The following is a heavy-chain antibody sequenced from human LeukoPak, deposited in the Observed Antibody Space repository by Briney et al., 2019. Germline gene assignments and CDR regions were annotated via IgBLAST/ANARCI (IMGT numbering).Heavy chain of an antibody. D-gene: IGHD2-15*01. J-gene: IGHJ5*02. CDR2: INHSGST. CDR3: ARDFSGFDP. Sequence: SETLSLTCAVYGGSFSGYYWSWIRQPPGKGLEWIGEINHSGSTNYNPSLESRVTISVDTSKNQFSLKLSSVTAADTAVYYCARDFSGFDPWGQGTLVTVSS. V-gene: IGHV4-34*01. CDR1: GGSFSGYY.